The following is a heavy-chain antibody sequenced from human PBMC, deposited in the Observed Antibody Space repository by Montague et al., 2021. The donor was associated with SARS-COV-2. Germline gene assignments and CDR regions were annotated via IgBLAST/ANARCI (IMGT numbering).Heavy chain of an antibody. CDR2: TYYRSKWYN. D-gene: IGHD1-26*01. CDR1: GDSVSRNSAA. J-gene: IGHJ4*02. Sequence: CAISGDSVSRNSAAWNWIRQSLSRGLEWLGRTYYRSKWYNDYAVSVKSQITINPDTSKNQISLQLNSVTPEDTAVYYCARTSASSDYWGQGTLVTVSS. CDR3: ARTSASSDY. V-gene: IGHV6-1*01.